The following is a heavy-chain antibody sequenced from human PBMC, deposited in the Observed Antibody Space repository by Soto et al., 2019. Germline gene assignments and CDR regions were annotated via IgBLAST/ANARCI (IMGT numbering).Heavy chain of an antibody. D-gene: IGHD3-10*01. CDR3: AREILYGSGSYLSDY. J-gene: IGHJ4*02. CDR2: IIPILGIA. CDR1: GGTFSSYT. Sequence: QVQLVQSGAEVKKPGSSVKVSCKASGGTFSSYTISWVRQAPGQGLEWMGRIIPILGIANYAQKFQGRVTITADKSTSTAYMELSSLRSEDTAVYYCAREILYGSGSYLSDYWGQGTLVTVSS. V-gene: IGHV1-69*08.